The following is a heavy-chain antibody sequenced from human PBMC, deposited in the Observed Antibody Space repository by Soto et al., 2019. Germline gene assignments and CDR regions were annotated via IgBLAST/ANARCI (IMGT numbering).Heavy chain of an antibody. CDR2: MNPNSGNT. J-gene: IGHJ6*03. D-gene: IGHD5-12*01. CDR3: ARSVYSGYGYYYYMDV. V-gene: IGHV1-8*01. Sequence: GQGLEWMGWMNPNSGNTGYAQKFQGRVTMTRNTSISTAYMELSSLRSEDTAVYYCARSVYSGYGYYYYMDVWGKGTTVTVSS.